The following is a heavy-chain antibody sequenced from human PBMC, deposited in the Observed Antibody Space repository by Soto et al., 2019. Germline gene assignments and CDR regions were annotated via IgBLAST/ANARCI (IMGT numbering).Heavy chain of an antibody. J-gene: IGHJ4*02. D-gene: IGHD2-2*01. CDR2: VNHSGSP. Sequence: QVQLQQWGARLLKPSETLSLTCAVYGGSFSGYYWSWIRQPPGKGLEWIGEVNHSGSPTYNPSLKSRVTISVDTSENQFSLKLSSVTAADTAVYYCARELGYCYSTNCYGGVFDYWGQGTLVTVSS. CDR1: GGSFSGYY. V-gene: IGHV4-34*01. CDR3: ARELGYCYSTNCYGGVFDY.